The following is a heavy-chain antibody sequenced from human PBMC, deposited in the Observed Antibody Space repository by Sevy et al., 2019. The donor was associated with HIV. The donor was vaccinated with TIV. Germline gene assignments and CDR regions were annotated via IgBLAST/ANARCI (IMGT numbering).Heavy chain of an antibody. CDR1: GFTFGDYA. D-gene: IGHD4-17*01. J-gene: IGHJ4*02. CDR3: TRGGPYYGGNNHEYFDY. CDR2: IRSKAYGGTT. Sequence: GGSQRLSCTASGFTFGDYAMSWFRQAPGKGLEWVGFIRSKAYGGTTEYAASVKGRFTISRDDSKSIAYLQMNSLKTEDTAVYYCTRGGPYYGGNNHEYFDYWGQGTLVTVSS. V-gene: IGHV3-49*03.